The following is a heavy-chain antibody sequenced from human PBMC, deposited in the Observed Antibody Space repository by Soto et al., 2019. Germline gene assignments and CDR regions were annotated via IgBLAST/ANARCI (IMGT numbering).Heavy chain of an antibody. J-gene: IGHJ4*02. CDR1: GFMFITYW. CDR2: IRPDGSVK. V-gene: IGHV3-7*01. Sequence: WGSLRLSCAASGFMFITYWITFFRQAPGKGLEWVANIRPDGSVKNYADSVKGRFTVSRDNAHNSLSLQMDSLRDDDTGVYYCARDPVRGDDYNFDFWGQGTQVTVSS. CDR3: ARDPVRGDDYNFDF. D-gene: IGHD3-10*01.